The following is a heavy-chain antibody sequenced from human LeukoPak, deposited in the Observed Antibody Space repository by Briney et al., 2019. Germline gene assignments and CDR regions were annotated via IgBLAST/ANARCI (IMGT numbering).Heavy chain of an antibody. CDR2: INPNTGGT. V-gene: IGHV1-2*02. CDR3: ARDQGSSWYYYYYYYYMDV. CDR1: GYTFSGYY. Sequence: ASVKVSCKASGYTFSGYYMHWVRQAPGQGLEWMGWINPNTGGTNYAQKFQGRVTMTRDTSISTAYMELRSLRSDDTAVYYCARDQGSSWYYYYYYYYMDVWGKGTTVTVSS. J-gene: IGHJ6*03. D-gene: IGHD6-13*01.